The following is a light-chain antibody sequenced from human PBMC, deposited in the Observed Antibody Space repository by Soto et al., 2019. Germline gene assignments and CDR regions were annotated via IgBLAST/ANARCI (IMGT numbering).Light chain of an antibody. CDR3: QQYNSYST. CDR1: QSISSG. J-gene: IGKJ1*01. Sequence: DIQMTQSPSTLSASVGDRVTITCRASQSISSGLAWYQQKPGKAPKLLIYKASSLESGVPSRVSGSGSGTEFTLTISSLQPDDFATYYCQQYNSYSTFGQGTKVDIK. V-gene: IGKV1-5*03. CDR2: KAS.